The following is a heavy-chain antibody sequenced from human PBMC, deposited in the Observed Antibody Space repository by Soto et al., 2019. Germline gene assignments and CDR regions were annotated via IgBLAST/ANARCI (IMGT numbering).Heavy chain of an antibody. J-gene: IGHJ3*02. CDR1: GGSISSYY. D-gene: IGHD6-13*01. V-gene: IGHV4-59*01. CDR3: ARDPTAAGDHDAFDI. Sequence: SETLSLTCTVSGGSISSYYWSWIRQPPGKGLEWIGYIYSTGSTNYNPALKSRVTMSVDTSRNQFSLKLSSVTAADTAVYYCARDPTAAGDHDAFDIWGQGTMVTVSS. CDR2: IYSTGST.